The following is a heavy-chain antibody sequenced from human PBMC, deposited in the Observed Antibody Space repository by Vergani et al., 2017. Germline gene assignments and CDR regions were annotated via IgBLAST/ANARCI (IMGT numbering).Heavy chain of an antibody. J-gene: IGHJ4*02. CDR3: AREGNYYDSTGFGPGGSFG. D-gene: IGHD3-22*01. CDR1: GYTFTDYA. V-gene: IGHV7-4-1*02. Sequence: QAQLVQSGSELKTPGASVKVSCKASGYTFTDYAMHWVRQAPGQGLEWRGWININTGNPTYAQDFTGRCVFSLDTSVTTAYLQISSLKTEDTAVYYCAREGNYYDSTGFGPGGSFGWGPGTLGTVSS. CDR2: ININTGNP.